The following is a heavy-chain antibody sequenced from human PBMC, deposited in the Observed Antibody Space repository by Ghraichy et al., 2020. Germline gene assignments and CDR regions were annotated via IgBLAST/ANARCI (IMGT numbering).Heavy chain of an antibody. J-gene: IGHJ1*01. D-gene: IGHD3-9*01. CDR3: AKSSFTMTTSVETEYFEE. CDR2: IRYDGSE. V-gene: IGHV3-30*02. Sequence: GGSRRLSCAASGFTFSSFGMHWVRQAPGKGLQWVAFIRYDGSEYYEQSVEGRFTVSRDTSKNTLFLEMKSLTPDDTATYYCAKSSFTMTTSVETEYFEEWGQGTLVVVSS. CDR1: GFTFSSFG.